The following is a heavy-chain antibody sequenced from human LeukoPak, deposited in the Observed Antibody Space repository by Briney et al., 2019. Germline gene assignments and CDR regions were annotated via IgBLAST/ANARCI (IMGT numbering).Heavy chain of an antibody. D-gene: IGHD2-15*01. CDR2: INHSGST. V-gene: IGHV4-34*01. Sequence: SETLSLTCAVYGGSFSGYYWSRIRQPPGKGLEWIGEINHSGSTNYNPSLKSRVTISVDTSKNQFSLKLSSVTAADTAVYYCARRGRPYCSGGSCLYYFDYWGQGTPVTVSS. CDR3: ARRGRPYCSGGSCLYYFDY. CDR1: GGSFSGYY. J-gene: IGHJ4*02.